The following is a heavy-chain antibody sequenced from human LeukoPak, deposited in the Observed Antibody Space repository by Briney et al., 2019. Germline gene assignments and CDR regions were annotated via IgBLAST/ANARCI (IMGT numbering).Heavy chain of an antibody. Sequence: SETLSLTCTVSGGSISSYYWSWIRQPPGKGLEWIGYIYYSGSTNYNPSLKNRVTISVDTSKNQFSLKLSSVTAADTAVYYCARGIHDYGDFFDYWGQGTLVTVSS. CDR2: IYYSGST. J-gene: IGHJ4*02. D-gene: IGHD4-17*01. CDR3: ARGIHDYGDFFDY. CDR1: GGSISSYY. V-gene: IGHV4-59*01.